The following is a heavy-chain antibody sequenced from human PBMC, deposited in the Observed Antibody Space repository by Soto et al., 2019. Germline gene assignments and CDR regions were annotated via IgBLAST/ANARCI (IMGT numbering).Heavy chain of an antibody. CDR2: IYYSGST. CDR1: GGSISSSSYY. Sequence: SETLSLTCTVSGGSISSSSYYWGWIRQPPGKGLEWIGSIYYSGSTYYNPSLKSRVTISVDTSKNQFSLKLSSVTAADTAVHYCARNPDFWSGRRYSMDVWGQGTTVTVSS. J-gene: IGHJ6*02. D-gene: IGHD3-3*01. V-gene: IGHV4-39*01. CDR3: ARNPDFWSGRRYSMDV.